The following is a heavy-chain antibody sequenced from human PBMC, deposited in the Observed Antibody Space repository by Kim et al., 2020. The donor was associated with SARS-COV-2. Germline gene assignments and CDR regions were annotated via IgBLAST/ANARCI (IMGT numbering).Heavy chain of an antibody. D-gene: IGHD3-10*01. Sequence: SVKVSCKASGGTFSSYAISWVRQAPGQGLEWMGGIIPIFGTATYAQKFQGRVTITADESTSTAYMELSSLRSEDTAVYYCASHPYTMVRGVGAFDIWGQGTMVTVSS. V-gene: IGHV1-69*13. CDR2: IIPIFGTA. CDR1: GGTFSSYA. J-gene: IGHJ3*02. CDR3: ASHPYTMVRGVGAFDI.